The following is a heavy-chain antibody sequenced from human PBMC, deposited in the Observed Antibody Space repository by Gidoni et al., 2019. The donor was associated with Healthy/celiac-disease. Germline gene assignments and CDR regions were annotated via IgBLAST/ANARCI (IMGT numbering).Heavy chain of an antibody. V-gene: IGHV3-30-3*01. D-gene: IGHD3-10*01. CDR1: GFTFSSYA. CDR3: ARDGGFGEFYYYGMDV. Sequence: QVQLVESGGGVVQPGGSLRLSCAASGFTFSSYAMHWVRQAPGKGLEWVAVISYDGSNKYYADSVKGRFTISRDNSKNTLYLQMNSLRAEDTAVYYCARDGGFGEFYYYGMDVWGQGTTVTVSS. J-gene: IGHJ6*02. CDR2: ISYDGSNK.